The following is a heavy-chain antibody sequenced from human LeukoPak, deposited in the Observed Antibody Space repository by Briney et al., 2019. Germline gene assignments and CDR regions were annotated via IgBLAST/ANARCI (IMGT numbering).Heavy chain of an antibody. CDR2: IYYSGST. V-gene: IGHV4-61*01. Sequence: SETLSLTCTVSGGSVSSGSYYWSWIRQPPGKGLEWIGYIYYSGSTNYNPSLKSRVTISVDTSKNQFSLKLSSVTAADTAVYCCARVRSGYSYGTPDAFDIWGQGTMVTVSS. D-gene: IGHD5-18*01. CDR1: GGSVSSGSYY. CDR3: ARVRSGYSYGTPDAFDI. J-gene: IGHJ3*02.